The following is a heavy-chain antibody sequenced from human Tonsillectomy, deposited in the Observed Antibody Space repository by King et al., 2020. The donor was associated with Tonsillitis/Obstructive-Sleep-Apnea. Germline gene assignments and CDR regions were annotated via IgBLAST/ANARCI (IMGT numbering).Heavy chain of an antibody. CDR3: ASECNSGFWGPDY. D-gene: IGHD6-19*01. CDR2: INTNTGNP. J-gene: IGHJ4*02. CDR1: GYTFSNYA. Sequence: QLVQSGSELKKPGASVKISCKASGYTFSNYAMMWVRQAPGQRLEWRGWINTNTGNPTYAQDFTGRFVFSFDTSVRTAYLQISDLTPEDTAVYYCASECNSGFWGPDYWGQGTLVTVSS. V-gene: IGHV7-4-1*02.